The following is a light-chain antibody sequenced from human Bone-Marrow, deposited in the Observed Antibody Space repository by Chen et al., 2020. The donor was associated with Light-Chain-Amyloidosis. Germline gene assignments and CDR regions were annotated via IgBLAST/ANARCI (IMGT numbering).Light chain of an antibody. J-gene: IGLJ1*01. Sequence: QSALTQPASVSGSPGQSITISCTGTSSDVGGDNHVSWYQQHPDKAPKLMIYEVTNRPSWVPGRFSGSTSDNTASLTISGLQTEDEADYFCSPYAITNTLVFGSGTRVTVL. V-gene: IGLV2-14*01. CDR1: SSDVGGDNH. CDR2: EVT. CDR3: SPYAITNTLV.